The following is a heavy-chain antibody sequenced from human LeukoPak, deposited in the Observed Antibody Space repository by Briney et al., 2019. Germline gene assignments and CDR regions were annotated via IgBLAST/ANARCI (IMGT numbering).Heavy chain of an antibody. Sequence: GASVKVSCKASGYTFTSYYMHWVRQAPGQGLEWMGIINPSGGSTSYAQKFQGRVTMTRDTSTSTVYMELSSLRSEDMAVYYCASRGELGDFDYWGQGTLVTVSS. J-gene: IGHJ4*02. V-gene: IGHV1-46*01. D-gene: IGHD1-26*01. CDR2: INPSGGST. CDR3: ASRGELGDFDY. CDR1: GYTFTSYY.